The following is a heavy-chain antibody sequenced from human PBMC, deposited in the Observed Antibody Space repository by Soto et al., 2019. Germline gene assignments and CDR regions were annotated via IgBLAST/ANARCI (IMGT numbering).Heavy chain of an antibody. CDR3: APNWFDP. Sequence: GSLRLSCAASGFTFSSYWMHWVRQAPGKGLLWVSRINSDGSSTNYADSVKGRFTISRDNAKNTLYLQMNSLRVEDTAVYYCAPNWFDPWGQGTLVTVSS. CDR2: INSDGSST. V-gene: IGHV3-74*01. CDR1: GFTFSSYW. J-gene: IGHJ5*02.